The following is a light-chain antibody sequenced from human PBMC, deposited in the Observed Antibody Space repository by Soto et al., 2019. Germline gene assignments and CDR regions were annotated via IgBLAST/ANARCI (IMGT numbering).Light chain of an antibody. J-gene: IGKJ1*01. CDR1: QNIANDY. CDR3: QQYGSSPWT. V-gene: IGKV3-20*01. Sequence: EGALTRGPGTLSLYPGARATLSCRASQNIANDYLTWYQQKPGQAPRVLIYDASTRATGIPDRFSGSGSGTDFTLTISRLEPEDFAMYYCQQYGSSPWTFGQGTKVDIK. CDR2: DAS.